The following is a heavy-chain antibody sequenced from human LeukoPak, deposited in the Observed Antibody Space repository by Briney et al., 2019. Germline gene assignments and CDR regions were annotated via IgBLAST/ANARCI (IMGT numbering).Heavy chain of an antibody. Sequence: PGRSLRLSCVGSGFTFDDYAMHWVRQVPGKGLEWVSGINWYSDDMGYADSVKGRFTISRDNAKNSLFLQMNSLRVEDTASYYCVKDQTGSTGSWFDPWGQGTLVTVSS. CDR3: VKDQTGSTGSWFDP. V-gene: IGHV3-9*01. D-gene: IGHD1-1*01. CDR2: INWYSDDM. CDR1: GFTFDDYA. J-gene: IGHJ5*02.